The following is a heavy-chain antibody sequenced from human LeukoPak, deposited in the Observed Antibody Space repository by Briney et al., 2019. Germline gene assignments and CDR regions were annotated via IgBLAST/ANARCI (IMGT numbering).Heavy chain of an antibody. J-gene: IGHJ4*02. CDR2: ISVSGTYT. Sequence: GGSLRLSCAASGFTFTNYAMSWVRQAPGTGLEWVSTISVSGTYTNYADSVRGRFTISRVNSNKTVYLHLNTLRAEDTAIYYCARGMTTLTTGDYWGQGTLVTVSS. CDR1: GFTFTNYA. CDR3: ARGMTTLTTGDY. V-gene: IGHV3-23*01. D-gene: IGHD4-17*01.